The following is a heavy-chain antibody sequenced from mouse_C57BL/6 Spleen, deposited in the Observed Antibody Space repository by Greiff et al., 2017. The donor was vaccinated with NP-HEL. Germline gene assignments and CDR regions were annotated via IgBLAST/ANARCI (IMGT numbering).Heavy chain of an antibody. Sequence: EVKLMESGPELVKPGASVKISCKASGYSFTGYYMNWVKQSPEKSLEWIGEINPSTGGTTYNQKFKAKATLTVDKSSSTAYMQLKSLTSEDSAVYYCARPLDSSGYYFDYWGQGTTLTVSS. V-gene: IGHV1-42*01. CDR2: INPSTGGT. CDR3: ARPLDSSGYYFDY. CDR1: GYSFTGYY. J-gene: IGHJ2*01. D-gene: IGHD3-2*02.